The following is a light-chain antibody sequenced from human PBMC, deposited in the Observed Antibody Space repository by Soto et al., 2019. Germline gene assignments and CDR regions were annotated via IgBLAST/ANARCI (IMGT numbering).Light chain of an antibody. CDR1: QTISSW. Sequence: DIRNTLSTSTLSGSAGERDSIPCRASQTISSWLAWYQQKPGKAPKLLIYAASALESGVPSRFSGSGSGTDFTLTISSLQPGDFATYYCQQSYSTPWTFGQGTKVDIK. CDR2: AAS. CDR3: QQSYSTPWT. J-gene: IGKJ1*01. V-gene: IGKV1-39*01.